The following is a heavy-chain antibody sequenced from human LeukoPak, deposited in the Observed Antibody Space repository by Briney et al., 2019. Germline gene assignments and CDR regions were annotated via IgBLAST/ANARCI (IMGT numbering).Heavy chain of an antibody. D-gene: IGHD1-26*01. CDR3: AKDSIYGDGKWDIDY. CDR2: IVGDGSST. CDR1: GFKFRMYA. V-gene: IGHV3-23*01. J-gene: IGHJ4*02. Sequence: GRSLRLSWAASGFKFRMYAMSWVRLAPGKGMEWVSGIVGDGSSTYYADSVKGRITIAKDYSKNTLYLQMNSLSAEDTAMYYCAKDSIYGDGKWDIDYWGQGTLVTVSS.